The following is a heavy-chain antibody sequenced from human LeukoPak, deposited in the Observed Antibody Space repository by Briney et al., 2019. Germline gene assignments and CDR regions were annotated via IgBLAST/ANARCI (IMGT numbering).Heavy chain of an antibody. Sequence: GGSLRLSCAASGFTVSSNYMSWVRQAPGKGLEWVSVIYSGGNTYYADSVKGRFTISRDNSKNTLYLQMNSLRAEDTAVYYCARDRRKDGYIYFDYWGQGTLVTVSS. CDR2: IYSGGNT. J-gene: IGHJ4*02. D-gene: IGHD5-24*01. CDR3: ARDRRKDGYIYFDY. CDR1: GFTVSSNY. V-gene: IGHV3-53*01.